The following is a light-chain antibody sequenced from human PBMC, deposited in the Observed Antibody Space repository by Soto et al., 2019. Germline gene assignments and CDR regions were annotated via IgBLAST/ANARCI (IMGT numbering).Light chain of an antibody. V-gene: IGLV4-69*01. CDR2: LNSDGSH. CDR1: SGHSSYA. J-gene: IGLJ1*01. CDR3: QTWGTGIQV. Sequence: VLTQSPSASASLGASVKLTCTLSSGHSSYAIAWHQQQPEKGPRYLMKLNSDGSHSKGDGIPDRFSGSSSGAERYLTISSLQPEDEADYYCQTWGTGIQVFGTGTKLTVL.